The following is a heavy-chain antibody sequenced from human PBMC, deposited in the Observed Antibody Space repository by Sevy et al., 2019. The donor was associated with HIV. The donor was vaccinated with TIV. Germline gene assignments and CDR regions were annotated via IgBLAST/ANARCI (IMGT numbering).Heavy chain of an antibody. V-gene: IGHV4-4*07. CDR2: IYTSGST. D-gene: IGHD3-10*01. CDR3: AREGPRGYYYMDV. Sequence: SETLSLTCTVSGGSISSYYWSWIRQPAGKGLEWVGRIYTSGSTNYKPSLKSRVTMSVDTSKNQFSLKLSSVTAADTAVYYCAREGPRGYYYMDVWGKGTTVTVSS. CDR1: GGSISSYY. J-gene: IGHJ6*03.